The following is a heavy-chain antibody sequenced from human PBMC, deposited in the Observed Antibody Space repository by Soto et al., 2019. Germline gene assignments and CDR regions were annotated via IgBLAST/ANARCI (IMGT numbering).Heavy chain of an antibody. CDR3: ARALGSWGAYYFDN. CDR2: IYWDDDK. J-gene: IGHJ4*02. Sequence: QITLKASGPTLVRPTQTLTLTCTVSGFSLDTWGVGVGWIRQPPGKAPEWLALIYWDDDKRYSPSLKNRLSITKDPSKNQVVLTVTNMDPVDTVTYYCARALGSWGAYYFDNWGQGTLVTVSS. V-gene: IGHV2-5*02. D-gene: IGHD3-16*01. CDR1: GFSLDTWGVG.